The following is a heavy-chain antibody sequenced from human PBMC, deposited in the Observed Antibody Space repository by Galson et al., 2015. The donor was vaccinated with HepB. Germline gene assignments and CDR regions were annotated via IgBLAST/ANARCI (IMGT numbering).Heavy chain of an antibody. CDR2: ISPHSGDT. D-gene: IGHD5-18*01. V-gene: IGHV1-2*02. CDR1: GYTFSGYY. Sequence: SVKVSCKASGYTFSGYYMHWVRQAPGQGLEWMGCISPHSGDTNYAQKLQGRVTMTRDTSISTAYMELSSLRSDDTAVYYCARDSAWSQHRVTPADDWGQGSRVTDSA. CDR3: ARDSAWSQHRVTPADD. J-gene: IGHJ4*02.